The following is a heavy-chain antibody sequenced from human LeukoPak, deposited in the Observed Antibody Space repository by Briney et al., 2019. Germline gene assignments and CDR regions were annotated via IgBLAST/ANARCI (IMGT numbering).Heavy chain of an antibody. CDR3: ARVQPEPRKPNYDILTGSGAFDI. CDR2: IIPIFCTA. J-gene: IGHJ3*02. Sequence: SVKVSCKASGGTFSSYAKSWVRQAPGHGLECMGGIIPIFCTANYAQKFQGRVTITADESTSTAYMELSSLRSEDTAVYYCARVQPEPRKPNYDILTGSGAFDIWGQGTMVTVSS. CDR1: GGTFSSYA. D-gene: IGHD3-9*01. V-gene: IGHV1-69*13.